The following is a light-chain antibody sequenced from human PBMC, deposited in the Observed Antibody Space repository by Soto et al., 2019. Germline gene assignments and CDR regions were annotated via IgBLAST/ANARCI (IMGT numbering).Light chain of an antibody. V-gene: IGKV1-5*03. CDR2: KAS. J-gene: IGKJ2*01. CDR3: QRYNGYSDT. Sequence: DIQMTQSPSTLSASVGDRVTITCRASQTISNWLAWYQQKPGKAPKLLIYKASTLQSGVPSRFSGSGSGTEFTLTISSLQPDDFATYYCQRYNGYSDTFGQGTKVEIK. CDR1: QTISNW.